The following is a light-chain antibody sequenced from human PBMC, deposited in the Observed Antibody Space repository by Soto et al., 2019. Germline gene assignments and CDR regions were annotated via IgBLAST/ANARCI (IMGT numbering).Light chain of an antibody. V-gene: IGKV3-15*01. Sequence: EIVMTQSPVTVSLSPGEGATLSCRASQSVRTNLAWYQHKPGQAPRLLIYDASTRATGIPVRFSGSGSGTEFALTINSLQSEDFAVHYCQQYHDWPPLTFGGGTKVEI. CDR3: QQYHDWPPLT. CDR1: QSVRTN. CDR2: DAS. J-gene: IGKJ4*01.